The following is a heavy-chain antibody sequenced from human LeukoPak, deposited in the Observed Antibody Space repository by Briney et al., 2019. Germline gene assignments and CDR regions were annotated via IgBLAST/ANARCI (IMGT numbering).Heavy chain of an antibody. CDR3: ARGGYLHPFDI. CDR1: GGSISSSSYY. D-gene: IGHD5-18*01. J-gene: IGHJ3*02. V-gene: IGHV4-30-4*01. CDR2: IYYSGST. Sequence: KSSETLSLTCTVSGGSISSSSYYWSWIRQPPGKGLEWIGYIYYSGSTYYNPSLKSRVTISVDTSKNQFSLKLSSVTAADTAVYYCARGGYLHPFDIWGQGTMVTVSS.